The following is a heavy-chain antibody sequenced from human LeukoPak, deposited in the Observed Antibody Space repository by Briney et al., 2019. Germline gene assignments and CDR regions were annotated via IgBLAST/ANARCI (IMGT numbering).Heavy chain of an antibody. J-gene: IGHJ3*02. CDR3: ARDFVLGGAFDI. CDR1: GFTFSSYW. D-gene: IGHD4/OR15-4a*01. V-gene: IGHV3-74*01. CDR2: INSDGSST. Sequence: GGSLRLSCAASGFTFSSYWMHWVRQAPGKGLVWVSRINSDGSSTSYADSVKGRFTISRDNAKNSLYLQMNSLRAEDTAVYYCARDFVLGGAFDIWGQGTMVTVSS.